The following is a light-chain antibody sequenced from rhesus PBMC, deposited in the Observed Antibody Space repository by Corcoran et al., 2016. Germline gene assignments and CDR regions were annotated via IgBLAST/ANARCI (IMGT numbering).Light chain of an antibody. CDR3: QQGYGNPLT. CDR2: KAS. J-gene: IGKJ4*01. CDR1: ENVNNY. Sequence: DIQMTQYPSSLSASVGDRVNITCRASENVNNYLNWYQQKPGKAPKHLIYKASTLQSGVTSRFRGSGSETDYTFTSSSLKPEDVATYYCQQGYGNPLTFGGGTKVESK. V-gene: IGKV1-74*01.